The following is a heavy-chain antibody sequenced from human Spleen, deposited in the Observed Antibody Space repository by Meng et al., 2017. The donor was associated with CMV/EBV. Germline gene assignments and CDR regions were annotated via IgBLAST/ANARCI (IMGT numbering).Heavy chain of an antibody. Sequence: GESLKISCVASGFSFSRYWLHWVRQAPGQGLEWVSSISSSSSYIYYADSVKGRFTISRDNAKNSLYLQMNSLRAEDTAVYYCAREHCSSTSCYGDGYGMDVWGQGTTVTVSS. J-gene: IGHJ6*02. CDR3: AREHCSSTSCYGDGYGMDV. V-gene: IGHV3-21*01. CDR2: ISSSSSYI. D-gene: IGHD2-2*01. CDR1: GFSFSRYW.